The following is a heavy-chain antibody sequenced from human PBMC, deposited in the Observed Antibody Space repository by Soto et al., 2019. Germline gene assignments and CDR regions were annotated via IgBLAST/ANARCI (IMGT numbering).Heavy chain of an antibody. Sequence: GGSLRLSCAASGFTFDDYAMHWVRQAPGKGLEWVSGISWNSGSIGYADSVKGRFTISRDNAKNSLYLQMNSLRAEDTALYYCAKGGGYSGYDAVLQQWLVPADYWGQGTLVTVSS. D-gene: IGHD5-12*01. CDR3: AKGGGYSGYDAVLQQWLVPADY. J-gene: IGHJ4*02. CDR1: GFTFDDYA. V-gene: IGHV3-9*01. CDR2: ISWNSGSI.